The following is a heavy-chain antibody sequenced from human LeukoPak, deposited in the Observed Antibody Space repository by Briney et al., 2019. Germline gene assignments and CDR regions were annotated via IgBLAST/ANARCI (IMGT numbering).Heavy chain of an antibody. J-gene: IGHJ4*02. CDR3: ARDLDYGADY. D-gene: IGHD3-16*01. CDR2: INRNGGST. V-gene: IGHV3-20*01. Sequence: PAGSLRLSCAASGFTFDDYGMSWVRQAPGKGLEWVSGINRNGGSTGYVDSVKGRFTISRDNAKNSLHLQMNSLRGEDTALYHYARDLDYGADYWGQGTLVTVSS. CDR1: GFTFDDYG.